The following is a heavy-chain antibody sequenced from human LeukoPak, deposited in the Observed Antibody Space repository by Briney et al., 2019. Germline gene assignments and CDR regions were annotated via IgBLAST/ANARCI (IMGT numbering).Heavy chain of an antibody. CDR3: ARTGGGTYYYYYYMDV. Sequence: GASVKVSCKASGYTFISYGISWVRQAPGQGLEWMGWISAYNGNTNYAQKLQGRVTMTTDTSTSTAYMELRSLRSDDTAVYYCARTGGGTYYYYYYMDVWGKGTTVTVSS. D-gene: IGHD3-16*01. J-gene: IGHJ6*03. CDR1: GYTFISYG. V-gene: IGHV1-18*01. CDR2: ISAYNGNT.